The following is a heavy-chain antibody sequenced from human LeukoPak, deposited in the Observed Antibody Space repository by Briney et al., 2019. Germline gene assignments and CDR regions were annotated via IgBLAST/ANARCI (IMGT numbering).Heavy chain of an antibody. J-gene: IGHJ4*02. CDR3: AKVGVTGWYFDY. CDR2: ISGSGGST. CDR1: GFTSSTYA. V-gene: IGHV3-23*01. D-gene: IGHD1-26*01. Sequence: PGGSLRLSCAASGFTSSTYAMSWVRQAPGKGLEWVSGISGSGGSTYYADSLKGRFTISRDNSKNTLYLQVNSLRAEDTAVYYCAKVGVTGWYFDYWGQGALVTVSS.